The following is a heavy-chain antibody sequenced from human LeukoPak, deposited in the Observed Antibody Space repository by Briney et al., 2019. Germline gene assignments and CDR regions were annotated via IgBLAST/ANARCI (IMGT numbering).Heavy chain of an antibody. CDR3: ARDGGSSGVN. CDR2: IYYSGST. V-gene: IGHV4-59*01. CDR1: GGALSSYD. J-gene: IGHJ4*02. Sequence: SETLSLTCTVSGGALSSYDWSWVRQPPGKGLEWIGYIYYSGSTNYNPSLKSRVTISVDTSKNQFSLKLSSVTAADTAVYYCARDGGSSGVNWGQGTLVTVSS. D-gene: IGHD6-19*01.